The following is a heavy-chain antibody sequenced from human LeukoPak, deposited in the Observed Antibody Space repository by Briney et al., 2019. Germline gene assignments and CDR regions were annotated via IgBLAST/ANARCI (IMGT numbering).Heavy chain of an antibody. J-gene: IGHJ4*02. D-gene: IGHD1-26*01. CDR2: ISWNSGSI. V-gene: IGHV3-9*01. Sequence: GGSLRLSCAASGFTFDDYAMHWVRQAPGKGLEWVSGISWNSGSIGYADSVKSRFTISRDNAKNSLYLQMNSLRAEDTALYYCAKGQNSGSYLRPYFDYWGQGTLVTVSS. CDR1: GFTFDDYA. CDR3: AKGQNSGSYLRPYFDY.